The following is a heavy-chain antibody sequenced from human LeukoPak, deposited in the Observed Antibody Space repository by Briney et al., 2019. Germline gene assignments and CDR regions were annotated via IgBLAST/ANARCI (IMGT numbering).Heavy chain of an antibody. CDR3: AGGHDSSGYSHY. Sequence: PGGSLRLSCAASGFTFSSYAMHRVRQAPGKGLEWVAVISYDGSNKYYADSVKGRFTISRDNSKNTLYLQMNSLRAEDTAVYYCAGGHDSSGYSHYWGQGTLVTVSS. J-gene: IGHJ4*02. V-gene: IGHV3-30-3*01. CDR1: GFTFSSYA. CDR2: ISYDGSNK. D-gene: IGHD3-22*01.